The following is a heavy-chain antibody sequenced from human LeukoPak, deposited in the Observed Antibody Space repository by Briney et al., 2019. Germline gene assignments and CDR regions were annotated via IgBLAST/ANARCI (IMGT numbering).Heavy chain of an antibody. V-gene: IGHV4-34*01. CDR3: ASMYSSSWYGFIDY. D-gene: IGHD6-13*01. J-gene: IGHJ4*02. CDR1: GGSFSGYY. Sequence: SETLSLTCAVYGGSFSGYYWSWIRQPPGKGLEWIGEINHSGSTNYNPSPKRRVSISVDTSKNQFSLKLSSVTAADTAVYYCASMYSSSWYGFIDYWGQGNLVTVSS. CDR2: INHSGST.